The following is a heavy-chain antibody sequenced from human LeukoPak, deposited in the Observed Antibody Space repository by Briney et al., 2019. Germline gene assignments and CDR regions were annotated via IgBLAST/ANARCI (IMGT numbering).Heavy chain of an antibody. CDR3: ARDRDIVVVPAAIRPHYYYYYYMDV. J-gene: IGHJ6*03. V-gene: IGHV4-59*12. D-gene: IGHD2-2*01. CDR1: GGSINNYY. Sequence: SETLSLTCTVSGGSINNYYWNWIRQPPGKGLEWIGYYSGSTNYNPSLKSRVTMSVDTSKNQFSLKLSSVTAADTAVYYCARDRDIVVVPAAIRPHYYYYYYMDVWGKGTTVTVSS. CDR2: YSGST.